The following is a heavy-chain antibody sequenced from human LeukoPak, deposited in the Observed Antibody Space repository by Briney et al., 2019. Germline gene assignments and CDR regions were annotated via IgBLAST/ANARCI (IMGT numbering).Heavy chain of an antibody. D-gene: IGHD1-1*01. Sequence: PSETLSLTCTVSGGSISTYYWNWIRQPPGKGLEWIGYIYYNGSINYNPSLKGRVTISVDTSKNQFSLKLSSVTAADTAVYYCARGRYNWKFGWFDPWGQGTLVTVSS. CDR2: IYYNGSI. CDR1: GGSISTYY. CDR3: ARGRYNWKFGWFDP. V-gene: IGHV4-59*01. J-gene: IGHJ5*02.